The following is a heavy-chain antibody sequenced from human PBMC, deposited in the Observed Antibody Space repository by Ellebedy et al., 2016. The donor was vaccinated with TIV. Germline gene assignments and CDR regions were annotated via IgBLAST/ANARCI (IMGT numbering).Heavy chain of an antibody. D-gene: IGHD1-7*01. V-gene: IGHV4-34*01. CDR3: ARQGWNSFRFNYYYYGIDV. CDR1: GGSFSGYY. J-gene: IGHJ6*02. CDR2: INHSGST. Sequence: MPSETLSLTCTVYGGSFSGYYWSWIRQPPGKGLEWIGEINHSGSTNYNPSLQSRVTISVDTSKKQFSLKLRSVTAADTAVFYCARQGWNSFRFNYYYYGIDVWGQGTTVTVSS.